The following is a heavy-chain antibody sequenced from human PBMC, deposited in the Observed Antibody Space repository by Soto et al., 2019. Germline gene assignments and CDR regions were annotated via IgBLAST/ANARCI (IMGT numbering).Heavy chain of an antibody. J-gene: IGHJ4*02. CDR3: ARVSASGWTKAPVAY. CDR1: GFTFSSYG. CDR2: ISYDGSNK. D-gene: IGHD6-19*01. Sequence: SLRLSCAASGFTFSSYGMHWVRQAPGKGLEWVAVISYDGSNKYYADSVKGRFTISRDNSKNTLYLQMNSLRAEDTAVYYCARVSASGWTKAPVAYWGQGTLVTVSS. V-gene: IGHV3-30*03.